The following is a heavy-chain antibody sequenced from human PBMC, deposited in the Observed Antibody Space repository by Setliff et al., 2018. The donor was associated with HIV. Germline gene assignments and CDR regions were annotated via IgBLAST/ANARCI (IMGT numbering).Heavy chain of an antibody. CDR1: GYKFTSYY. CDR2: INPSIVST. CDR3: ARRFDILTGDLDD. V-gene: IGHV1-46*01. D-gene: IGHD3-9*01. J-gene: IGHJ4*02. Sequence: ASVKVSCKASGYKFTSYYIHWVRQAPGQGLEWMGIINPSIVSTTYAEKFQGRVAMTRDTSTGTVYMELSSLKSEDTAVYYCARRFDILTGDLDDWGQGTLVTVSS.